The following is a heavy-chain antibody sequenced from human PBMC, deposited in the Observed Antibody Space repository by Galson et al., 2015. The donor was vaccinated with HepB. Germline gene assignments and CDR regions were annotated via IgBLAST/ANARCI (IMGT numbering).Heavy chain of an antibody. V-gene: IGHV1-2*02. CDR2: INPNSGGT. J-gene: IGHJ3*02. Sequence: SVKVSCKASGYTFTGFYIHWVRQAPGQGLEWMGWINPNSGGTHYAQRFQGRVAMTTDTSISTAYMELTRPRSDDTAVYYCARDYYDSSGYQKAFDIWGRGTMVAVSS. CDR1: GYTFTGFY. CDR3: ARDYYDSSGYQKAFDI. D-gene: IGHD3-22*01.